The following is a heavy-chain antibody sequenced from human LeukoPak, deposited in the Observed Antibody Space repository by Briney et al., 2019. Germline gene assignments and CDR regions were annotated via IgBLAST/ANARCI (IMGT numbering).Heavy chain of an antibody. J-gene: IGHJ5*02. V-gene: IGHV1-69*01. D-gene: IGHD2-2*01. Sequence: SVKVSXKASGGTFSSYAISWVRQAPGQGLEWMGGIIPIFGTANYAQKFQGRVTITADESTSTAYMELSSLRSEDTAVYYCARGKYCSSTSCYEGFDPWGQGTLVTVSS. CDR3: ARGKYCSSTSCYEGFDP. CDR2: IIPIFGTA. CDR1: GGTFSSYA.